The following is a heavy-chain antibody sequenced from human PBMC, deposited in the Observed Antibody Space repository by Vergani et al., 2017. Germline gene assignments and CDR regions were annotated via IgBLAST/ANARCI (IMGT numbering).Heavy chain of an antibody. J-gene: IGHJ3*01. V-gene: IGHV5-51*03. CDR3: ASGGHFSENGGALQL. CDR1: GYSITNYW. CDR2: IYPGDSEV. D-gene: IGHD3-16*01. Sequence: EVQLVQSGAEVKKPGESLKISCQGSGYSITNYWIAWVRQRPGKGLEGKGIIYPGDSEVKSKPTFRGQVLFSVDTSVNTAYLQWRSLQASDTATYFCASGGHFSENGGALQLWGQGTNITVSS.